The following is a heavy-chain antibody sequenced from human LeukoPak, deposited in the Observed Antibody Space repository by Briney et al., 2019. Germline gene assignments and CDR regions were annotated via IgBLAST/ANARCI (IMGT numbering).Heavy chain of an antibody. CDR2: ISGSGGST. J-gene: IGHJ3*02. D-gene: IGHD3-10*01. CDR1: GFTFSSYA. V-gene: IGHV3-23*01. Sequence: GGSLRLACAASGFTFSSYAMSWVRQAPGKGLEWVSAISGSGGSTYYADSVKGRFTISRDNSKNTLYLQMNSLRAEDTAVYYCAKDSGNYGSGSFDAFDIWGQGTMVTVSS. CDR3: AKDSGNYGSGSFDAFDI.